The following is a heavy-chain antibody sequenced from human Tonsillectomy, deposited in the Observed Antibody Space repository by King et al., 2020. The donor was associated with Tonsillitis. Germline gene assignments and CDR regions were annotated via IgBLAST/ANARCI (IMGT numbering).Heavy chain of an antibody. CDR2: IGYDGRDK. V-gene: IGHV3-30*02. CDR3: AREGIDALDI. Sequence: VQLVESGGGVVQPGGSLRLSCAASGFTFSRYGMHWVRQAPGKGLEWVAFIGYDGRDKYYADSVKGRFTISRDNSKNTLYLQMNSLRAEDTDVYYCAREGIDALDIWGQGTMVTVSS. D-gene: IGHD3-10*01. J-gene: IGHJ3*02. CDR1: GFTFSRYG.